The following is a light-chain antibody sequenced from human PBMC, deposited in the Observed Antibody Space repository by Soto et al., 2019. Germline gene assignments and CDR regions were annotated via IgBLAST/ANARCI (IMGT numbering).Light chain of an antibody. CDR3: CSYAGMSAHFV. V-gene: IGLV2-11*01. Sequence: QSALTQPRSVSGSPGQSVTISCTGTSSDVGNYNVASCDQQHPGKANKVVINDVSQRSSGLADRFSGSTAGNTSSLSSSLLQGEEEDYYCCCSYAGMSAHFVFGTGTKLTVL. CDR1: SSDVGNYNV. CDR2: DVS. J-gene: IGLJ1*01.